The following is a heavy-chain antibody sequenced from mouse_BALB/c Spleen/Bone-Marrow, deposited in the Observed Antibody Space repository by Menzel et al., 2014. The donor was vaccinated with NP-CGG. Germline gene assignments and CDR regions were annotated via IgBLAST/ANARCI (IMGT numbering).Heavy chain of an antibody. CDR2: IDPANGNT. CDR3: ARLITTDY. J-gene: IGHJ2*01. D-gene: IGHD2-4*01. Sequence: DVQLVESGAELVKPGASVKLSCTASGFNIXDTYMHWVKQRPEQGLEWIGRIDPANGNTKYDPKFQGKATITADTSSNTAYLQLSSLTSEDTAVYYCARLITTDYWGQGTTLTVSS. V-gene: IGHV14-3*02. CDR1: GFNIXDTY.